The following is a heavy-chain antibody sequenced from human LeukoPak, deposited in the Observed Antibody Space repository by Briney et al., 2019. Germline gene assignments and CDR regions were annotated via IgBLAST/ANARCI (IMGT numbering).Heavy chain of an antibody. D-gene: IGHD3-16*01. J-gene: IGHJ1*01. CDR2: ISTSNYI. Sequence: GGSLRLSCAASGFILSTCSMSWVRQAPGKGLEWLSSISTSNYIYYVDSVKGRFTISRDNAKNSLYLQMNSLRAEDTAVYYCARDLEGGGLTDFQHWGQGTLVTVSS. V-gene: IGHV3-21*01. CDR3: ARDLEGGGLTDFQH. CDR1: GFILSTCS.